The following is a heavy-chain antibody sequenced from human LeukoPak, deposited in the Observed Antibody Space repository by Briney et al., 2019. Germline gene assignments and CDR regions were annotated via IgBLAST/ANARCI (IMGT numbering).Heavy chain of an antibody. CDR1: GDSISTYY. D-gene: IGHD3-10*01. CDR3: ARGGFGPSDALDI. J-gene: IGHJ3*02. Sequence: SETLSLTCTVSGDSISTYYWSWIRQPPGKGLEWIGYIYYRVTSDYNPSLKSRVTMSVDMSTRQISLKLSSVTAADTAVCYCARGGFGPSDALDIWGQGTMVTVSS. CDR2: IYYRVTS. V-gene: IGHV4-59*01.